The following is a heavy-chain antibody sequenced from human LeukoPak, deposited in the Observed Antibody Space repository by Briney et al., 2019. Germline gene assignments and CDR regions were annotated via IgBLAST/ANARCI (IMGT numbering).Heavy chain of an antibody. Sequence: SETLSLTCTVSGGSISSYYWSWIRQPPGKGLEWIGYIHYSGSTNYNPSLKSRLTISVETSKNQFSLKLSSVTAADTAVYYCARVYPADDLWGRGTLVTVSS. CDR1: GGSISSYY. CDR3: ARVYPADDL. CDR2: IHYSGST. V-gene: IGHV4-59*12. D-gene: IGHD1-14*01. J-gene: IGHJ2*01.